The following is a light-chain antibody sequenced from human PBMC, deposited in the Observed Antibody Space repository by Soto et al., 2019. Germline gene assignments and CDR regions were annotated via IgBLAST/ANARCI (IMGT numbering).Light chain of an antibody. CDR1: SSNIGKNY. CDR3: ATWDDGLSGVV. CDR2: NSD. V-gene: IGLV1-47*02. Sequence: QSVLTQPPSASGTPGQRVTISCSGSSSNIGKNYVFWYQQLPGTAPKLLIYNSDQRPSGVPDRFSASKSGPSASLAISGLRSEDEAHYSCATWDDGLSGVVFGGGTKVTVL. J-gene: IGLJ2*01.